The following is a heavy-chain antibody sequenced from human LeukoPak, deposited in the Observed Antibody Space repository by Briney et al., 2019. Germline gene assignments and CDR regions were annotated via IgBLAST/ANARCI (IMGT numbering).Heavy chain of an antibody. V-gene: IGHV4-39*01. CDR3: ARRRLNWGAFDI. CDR1: GGSISNTAYY. J-gene: IGHJ3*02. Sequence: SETLSLACTVSGGSISNTAYYWGWIRQPPGKGLAWIGSLSYSGSPYYNPSLKSRVTISGDMSKNQFSLKLSSVTAADTAVYYCARRRLNWGAFDIWGQGTMVTVSS. D-gene: IGHD7-27*01. CDR2: LSYSGSP.